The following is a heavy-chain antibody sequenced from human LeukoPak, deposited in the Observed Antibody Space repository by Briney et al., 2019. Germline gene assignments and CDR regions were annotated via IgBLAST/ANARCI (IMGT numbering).Heavy chain of an antibody. D-gene: IGHD3-10*01. Sequence: PSETLSLTCAVYGGSFSGYYWSWIRQPPGKGLEWIGEIKHSGSTNYNPSLKSRVTISIDTSKNQFSLKLSSVTAADTAVYYCASHYYGSGSYQFIGQVVSYWGQGTLVTVSS. CDR3: ASHYYGSGSYQFIGQVVSY. CDR2: IKHSGST. J-gene: IGHJ4*02. CDR1: GGSFSGYY. V-gene: IGHV4-34*01.